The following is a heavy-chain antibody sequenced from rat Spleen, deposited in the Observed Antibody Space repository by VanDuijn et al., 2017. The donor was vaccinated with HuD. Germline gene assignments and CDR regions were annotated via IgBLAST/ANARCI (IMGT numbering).Heavy chain of an antibody. D-gene: IGHD1-6*01. CDR2: IDSAGNT. Sequence: VQLQESGPGLVKPSQSLSLTCSVTAYSITSSYRWTWIRKFPGNKLEWMGYIDSAGNTNYNPSLKSRISITRDTSKNQFFLQVNSVTTEDTATYYCARLNVYYGSNANWFAYWGQGTLVTVSS. CDR3: ARLNVYYGSNANWFAY. V-gene: IGHV3-3*01. J-gene: IGHJ3*01. CDR1: AYSITSSYR.